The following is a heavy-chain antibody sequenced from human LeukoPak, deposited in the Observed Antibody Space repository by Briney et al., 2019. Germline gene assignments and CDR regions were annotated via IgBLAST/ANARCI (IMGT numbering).Heavy chain of an antibody. CDR2: IHTSGDT. Sequence: GGSLRLSCAASGLTGSHNYVSWVRQAPGKGLEWVSAIHTSGDTCYADYVKGRFTISRETSKNTLYLQLNSLRVEDTAVYYCIVFGDSNHWGQGTLVTVCS. CDR1: GLTGSHNY. V-gene: IGHV3-53*01. J-gene: IGHJ5*02. D-gene: IGHD4-17*01. CDR3: IVFGDSNH.